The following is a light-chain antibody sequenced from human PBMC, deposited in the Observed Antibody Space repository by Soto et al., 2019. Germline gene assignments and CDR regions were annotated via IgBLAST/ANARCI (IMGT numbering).Light chain of an antibody. V-gene: IGKV1-5*01. J-gene: IGKJ1*01. Sequence: DIHLTQSPSTLSASVGDRVTITCRASQSVSIWLAWYRQKPGKAPEVLVWDASSLQRGVPSRFSGSGSGTEFTLTISSLQPDDFATYYCQQYNGYSTWTFVQGTKVEIK. CDR2: DAS. CDR3: QQYNGYSTWT. CDR1: QSVSIW.